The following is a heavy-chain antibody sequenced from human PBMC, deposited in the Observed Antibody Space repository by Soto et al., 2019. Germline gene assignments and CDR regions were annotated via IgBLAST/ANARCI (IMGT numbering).Heavy chain of an antibody. CDR1: GFNFSRYE. CDR3: ARTLKKKLPPSYSAMDV. Sequence: VRLSCSASGFNFSRYEMNWVRQGPGRGLEWISYISPSDSAAYYADSVKGRLTISRDSTKNALILQMNSLRAEDTAVYYCARTLKKKLPPSYSAMDVWGEGTKGTV. CDR2: ISPSDSAA. V-gene: IGHV3-48*03. J-gene: IGHJ6*02. D-gene: IGHD2-15*01.